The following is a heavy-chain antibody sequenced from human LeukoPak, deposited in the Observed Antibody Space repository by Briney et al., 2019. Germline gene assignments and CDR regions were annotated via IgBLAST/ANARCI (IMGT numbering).Heavy chain of an antibody. D-gene: IGHD6-19*01. CDR1: GGSISSYY. CDR2: IYYSGST. J-gene: IGHJ5*02. Sequence: SETLSLTCTVSGGSISSYYWSWLRQPPGEGLEWIGYIYYSGSTNYNPSLKSRVTISVDTSKNQFSLKLSSVTAADTAVYYCARHFRRYGSGCEFDPWGQGTLVTVSS. CDR3: ARHFRRYGSGCEFDP. V-gene: IGHV4-59*01.